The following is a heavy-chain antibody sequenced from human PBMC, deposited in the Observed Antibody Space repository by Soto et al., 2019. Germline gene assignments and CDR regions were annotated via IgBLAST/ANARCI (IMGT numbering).Heavy chain of an antibody. J-gene: IGHJ4*02. Sequence: EVKLVESGGGLVQIGGSLKLSCATSGLNFSGSAMHWARQASGKGLEWVGRIRSRPHNYATTYAASVEGRFTISRDDSKNTVYLQMNGLKTEDTAVYYCTTERDYWGRGTLVTVSS. CDR1: GLNFSGSA. V-gene: IGHV3-73*02. CDR2: IRSRPHNYAT. CDR3: TTERDY.